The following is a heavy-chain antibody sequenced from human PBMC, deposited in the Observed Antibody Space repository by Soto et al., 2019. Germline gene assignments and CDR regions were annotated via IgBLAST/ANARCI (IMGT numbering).Heavy chain of an antibody. CDR2: IWYDGSNK. D-gene: IGHD3-10*01. J-gene: IGHJ3*02. Sequence: GGSPRLPCGAAWFNFSDSGMHRVRQVPGKGLEWVAVIWYDGSNKYYADSVKGRFTISRDNSKNTLYLLMNSLRAEDTAVYYCARDGSGDRHAFDIWGQGTMVTVSS. V-gene: IGHV3-33*08. CDR1: WFNFSDSG. CDR3: ARDGSGDRHAFDI.